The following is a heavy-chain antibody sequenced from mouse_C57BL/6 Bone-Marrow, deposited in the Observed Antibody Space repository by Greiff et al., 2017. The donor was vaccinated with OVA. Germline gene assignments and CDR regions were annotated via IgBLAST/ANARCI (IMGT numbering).Heavy chain of an antibody. D-gene: IGHD2-4*01. CDR1: GYTFTDYY. J-gene: IGHJ4*01. CDR3: ARRPPYDYDGYAMDY. V-gene: IGHV1-75*01. Sequence: VKLQESGAELARPGASVKLSCKASGYTFTDYYINWVKQRPGQGLEWIGWIFPGSGSTYYNEKFKGKATLTVDKSSSTAYMLLSSLTSEDSAVYFCARRPPYDYDGYAMDYWGQGTSVTVSS. CDR2: IFPGSGST.